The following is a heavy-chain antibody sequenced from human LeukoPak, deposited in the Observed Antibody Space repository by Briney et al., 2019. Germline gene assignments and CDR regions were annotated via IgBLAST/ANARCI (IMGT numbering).Heavy chain of an antibody. D-gene: IGHD3-22*01. CDR1: GYTFTSYY. CDR2: INPSGGNI. CDR3: ARDSGYYDSSGCHY. V-gene: IGHV1-46*04. Sequence: GASLRLSCKASGYTFTSYYMHWVRQAPGQGLEWMAIINPSGGNISYAQKLQGRVTMTRDMSTSTVYMELSSLRSEDTAVYYCARDSGYYDSSGCHYWGQGTLVTVSS. J-gene: IGHJ4*02.